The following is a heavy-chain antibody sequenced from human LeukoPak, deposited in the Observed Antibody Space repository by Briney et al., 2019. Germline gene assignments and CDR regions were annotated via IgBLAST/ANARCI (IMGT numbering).Heavy chain of an antibody. CDR3: ARGRVRSFGVVIPFFDY. CDR1: GGSFSGYY. V-gene: IGHV4-34*01. D-gene: IGHD3-3*01. Sequence: SETLSLTCAVYGGSFSGYYWSWLRRPPGKGLEWIGEINHSGSTNYNPSLKSRVTISVDTSKNQFSLKLSSVTAADTAVYYCARGRVRSFGVVIPFFDYWGQGTLVTVSS. CDR2: INHSGST. J-gene: IGHJ4*02.